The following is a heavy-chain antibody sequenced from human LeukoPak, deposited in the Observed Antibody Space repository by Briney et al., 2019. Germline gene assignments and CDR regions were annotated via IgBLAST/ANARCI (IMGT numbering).Heavy chain of an antibody. CDR2: IYYSGST. V-gene: IGHV4-39*01. D-gene: IGHD3-10*01. CDR1: GRSISSRRYY. Sequence: SSETLSLTCTVSGRSISSRRYYSGWIRQPPGKGLEWIGSIYYSGSTYYNRSLKSRGTITVDTTQNQSSLNVSAESAADTAVYYCARREYYCSGSYFGYWGQGTLVTVCS. CDR3: ARREYYCSGSYFGY. J-gene: IGHJ4*02.